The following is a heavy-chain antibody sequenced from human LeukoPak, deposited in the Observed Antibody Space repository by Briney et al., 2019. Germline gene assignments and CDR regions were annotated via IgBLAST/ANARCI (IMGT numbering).Heavy chain of an antibody. CDR2: IYYSGTT. D-gene: IGHD2-15*01. V-gene: IGHV4-30-4*01. CDR3: ARASFGGTCYHCGSFDP. J-gene: IGHJ5*02. Sequence: SQTLSLTCTVSGGSISSGDYYWSWIRQPPGKGLEWIGYIYYSGTTYNNPSLKSRVTISVDTSKNQFSLKLSSVTAADTAVYYCARASFGGTCYHCGSFDPWGQGTLVTVSS. CDR1: GGSISSGDYY.